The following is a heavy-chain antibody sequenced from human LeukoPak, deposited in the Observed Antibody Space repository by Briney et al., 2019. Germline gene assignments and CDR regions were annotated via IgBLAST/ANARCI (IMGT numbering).Heavy chain of an antibody. D-gene: IGHD4-11*01. CDR3: ARGRVSSSTWYSTYYYFFYLDF. CDR1: DDSITMYY. V-gene: IGHV4-59*01. J-gene: IGHJ6*03. CDR2: VDHTGST. Sequence: SETLSLTCTVSDDSITMYYWTWIRQPPGKGLEWIGYVDHTGSTKFNPSLNGRVSISRDTSNNFFSLRLRCVTAADTAVYFCARGRVSSSTWYSTYYYFFYLDFWGKGTTVTVSS.